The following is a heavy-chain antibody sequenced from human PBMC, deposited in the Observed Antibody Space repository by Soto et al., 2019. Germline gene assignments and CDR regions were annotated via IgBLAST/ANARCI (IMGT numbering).Heavy chain of an antibody. V-gene: IGHV3-30-3*01. D-gene: IGHD4-4*01. J-gene: IGHJ4*02. CDR3: ARTISDYSNYLAEY. Sequence: QVQLVESGGGVVQPGRSLRLSCAASGFTFSSYAMHWVRQAPGKGLEWVAVISYDGSNKYYADSVKGRFTISRDNSKNTLYLQMNSLRAEDTAVYYCARTISDYSNYLAEYWGQGTLVTVSA. CDR1: GFTFSSYA. CDR2: ISYDGSNK.